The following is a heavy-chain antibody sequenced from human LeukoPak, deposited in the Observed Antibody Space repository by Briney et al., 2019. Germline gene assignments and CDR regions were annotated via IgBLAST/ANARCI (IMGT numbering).Heavy chain of an antibody. CDR2: ISSSSSTI. J-gene: IGHJ4*02. CDR1: GFTSSTYR. V-gene: IGHV3-48*02. Sequence: GGSLRLSCAASGFTSSTYRMNWVRQPPAKGLEWVSYISSSSSTIDYADSVKGRFTIYRDNAKNSLYLQMNSLRDEDTAVYYCARAPIVVVTEGYFDYWGQGTLVTVSS. CDR3: ARAPIVVVTEGYFDY. D-gene: IGHD2-21*02.